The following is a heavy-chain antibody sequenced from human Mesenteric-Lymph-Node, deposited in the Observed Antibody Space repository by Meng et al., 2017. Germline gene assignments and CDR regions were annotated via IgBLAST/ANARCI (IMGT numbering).Heavy chain of an antibody. CDR1: GGTFSSYA. V-gene: IGHV1-69*06. D-gene: IGHD3-10*01. Sequence: VKVSCKASGGTFSSYAISWVRQAPGQGLEWMGGIIPIFGTANYAQKFQGRVTITADKSTSTAYMEPSSLRSEDTAVYYCARGDNYYYGSGSYVKPFDYWGQGTLVTVSS. J-gene: IGHJ4*02. CDR2: IIPIFGTA. CDR3: ARGDNYYYGSGSYVKPFDY.